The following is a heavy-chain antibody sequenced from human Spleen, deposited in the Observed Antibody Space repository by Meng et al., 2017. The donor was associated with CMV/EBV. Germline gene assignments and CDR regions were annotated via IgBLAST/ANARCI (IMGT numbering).Heavy chain of an antibody. CDR1: GGTFSSYT. CDR2: IIPILGVA. J-gene: IGHJ4*02. D-gene: IGHD3-3*01. Sequence: SVKVSCKASGGTFSSYTISWVRQAPGQGLEWMGRIIPILGVANYAQKFQGRVTITADKSTSTAYMELSSLRSEDTAVYYCASHDFWSGNRDYWGQGALVTVSS. CDR3: ASHDFWSGNRDY. V-gene: IGHV1-69*02.